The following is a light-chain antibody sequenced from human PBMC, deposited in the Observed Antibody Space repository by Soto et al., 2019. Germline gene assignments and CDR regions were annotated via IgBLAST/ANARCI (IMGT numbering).Light chain of an antibody. CDR1: SSDVGGYNY. V-gene: IGLV2-11*01. Sequence: QSALTQPRSVSGSPGQSVTISCTGTSSDVGGYNYVSWSQQHPGKAPKLMIYDVSKRPSGVPDRFSGSKSGNTASLTISGLQAEDEADYYCCSYAGSSYVFGTGTKLTVL. CDR2: DVS. CDR3: CSYAGSSYV. J-gene: IGLJ1*01.